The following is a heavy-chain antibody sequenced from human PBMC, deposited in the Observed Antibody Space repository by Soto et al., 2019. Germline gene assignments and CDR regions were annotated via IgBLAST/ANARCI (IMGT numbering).Heavy chain of an antibody. J-gene: IGHJ4*02. Sequence: QVQLQESGPGLIKPSETLSLTCTVSGGSVTSGSYHWTWIRQPPGKGLEWIGQTGSTNYNPSLKSRSTISVDTFNNQFSLSLSSVTAADTAVYYCAVLKGGAGGTGYWGQGTQVTVSS. CDR3: AVLKGGAGGTGY. V-gene: IGHV4-61*01. D-gene: IGHD2-8*02. CDR2: QTGST. CDR1: GGSVTSGSYH.